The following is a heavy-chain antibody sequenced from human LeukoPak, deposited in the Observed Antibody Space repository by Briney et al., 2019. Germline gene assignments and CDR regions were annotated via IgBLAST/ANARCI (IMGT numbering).Heavy chain of an antibody. CDR2: IRYDGSNK. CDR1: GFTFSSYG. Sequence: PGGSLRLSCAASGFTFSSYGMHWVRQAPGKGLEWVAFIRYDGSNKYYADSVKGRFTISRDNSKNTLYLQMNSLRAEDTAVYYCGTMIVVVAVFDYWGQGTLVTVSS. D-gene: IGHD3-22*01. J-gene: IGHJ4*02. CDR3: GTMIVVVAVFDY. V-gene: IGHV3-30*02.